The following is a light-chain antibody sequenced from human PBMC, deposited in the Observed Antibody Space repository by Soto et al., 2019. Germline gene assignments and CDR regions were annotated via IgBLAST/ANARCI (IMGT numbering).Light chain of an antibody. CDR1: QSVGSN. J-gene: IGKJ1*01. CDR2: GAY. V-gene: IGKV3-15*01. CDR3: QQYNNWPPDRT. Sequence: EIVMTQSPATLSVSPGERATLSCRASQSVGSNLAGYQQKPGQAPRLLIYGAYTRATGIPARFSGSGSGTEFTLTISSLQSEDFAIYFCQQYNNWPPDRTFGQGTKVEIK.